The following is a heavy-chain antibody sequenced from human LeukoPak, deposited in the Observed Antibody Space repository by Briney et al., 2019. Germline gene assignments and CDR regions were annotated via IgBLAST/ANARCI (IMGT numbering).Heavy chain of an antibody. V-gene: IGHV4-39*07. Sequence: PSETLSLTCTVSGDSINSTTYYWGWIRQPPGKGLEWIGNIYYTGNSYYNPSLKSRATISIDTSKNQFSLKLSSVTAADTAVYYCARRTTAGNGLVSPYYWGQGTLVTVSS. CDR2: IYYTGNS. CDR3: ARRTTAGNGLVSPYY. D-gene: IGHD1/OR15-1a*01. J-gene: IGHJ4*02. CDR1: GDSINSTTYY.